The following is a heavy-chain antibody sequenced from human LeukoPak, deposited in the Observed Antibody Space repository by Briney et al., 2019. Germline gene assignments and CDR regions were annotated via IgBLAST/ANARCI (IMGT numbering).Heavy chain of an antibody. Sequence: GGSLRLSCAASGFTFSDSGMHWVRQASGKGLEWVGRIRSKAHNYATAYAASVKGRFTISRDDSKNTAYLQMNSLKTGDTAIYYCTSSSYYGGYPGYWGQGTLVTVSS. D-gene: IGHD5-12*01. CDR1: GFTFSDSG. V-gene: IGHV3-73*01. CDR3: TSSSYYGGYPGY. CDR2: IRSKAHNYAT. J-gene: IGHJ4*02.